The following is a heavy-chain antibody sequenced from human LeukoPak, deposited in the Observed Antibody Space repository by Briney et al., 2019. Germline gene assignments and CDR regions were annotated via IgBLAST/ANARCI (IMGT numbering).Heavy chain of an antibody. CDR3: ARALWFGESSFDY. D-gene: IGHD3-10*01. V-gene: IGHV4-61*02. CDR1: GDSISSGGYY. Sequence: PSETLSLTCTVSGDSISSGGYYWAWIRQPAGKGLEWIGRIYTSGYANYNPSLKSRVTISVDASKNQFSLKVSSVTAADTAVYYCARALWFGESSFDYWGQGTLVTVSS. J-gene: IGHJ4*02. CDR2: IYTSGYA.